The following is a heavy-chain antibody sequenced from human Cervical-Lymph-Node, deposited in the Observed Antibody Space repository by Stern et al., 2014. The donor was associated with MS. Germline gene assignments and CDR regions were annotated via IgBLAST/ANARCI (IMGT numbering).Heavy chain of an antibody. D-gene: IGHD4-17*01. CDR2: IYPGDSDT. Sequence: EVQLVQSGAEVKKPGEALEISCKGSGYSFTANWIAWVRQMPGKGLEWMGIIYPGDSDTIYSPSFQGQVTISADKSISTAYLQWSSLKASDTAMYYCARDYGDYAFDYWGQGTLVTVSS. J-gene: IGHJ4*02. V-gene: IGHV5-51*01. CDR3: ARDYGDYAFDY. CDR1: GYSFTANW.